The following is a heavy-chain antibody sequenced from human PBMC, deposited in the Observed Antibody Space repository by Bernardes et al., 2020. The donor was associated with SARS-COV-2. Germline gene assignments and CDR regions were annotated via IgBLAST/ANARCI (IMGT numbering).Heavy chain of an antibody. J-gene: IGHJ5*02. D-gene: IGHD1-26*01. CDR1: DYTFTNYW. V-gene: IGHV5-51*01. CDR3: ARYGPGIDDWFDP. CDR2: IYPGDSDT. Sequence: GESLKISCKGSDYTFTNYWIGWVRQMPGKGLEWMGIIYPGDSDTKYSPSFQGRVTISADKSVNTAYLQWSSLKASDTAIYYCARYGPGIDDWFDPWGQGALVTVSS.